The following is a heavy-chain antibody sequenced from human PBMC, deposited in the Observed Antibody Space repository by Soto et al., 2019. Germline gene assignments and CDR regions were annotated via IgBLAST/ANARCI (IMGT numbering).Heavy chain of an antibody. CDR3: AKGLAGNMDV. CDR2: ISGNGGST. Sequence: EVQVLESGGGLVQPGGSLRLSCAASGFTFSSYAMSWVRQAPGKGLEWVSSISGNGGSTYYADSVKGRFTISRDNSKNTLYLHMNSLRAEDTAVYYCAKGLAGNMDVWGQGTTVTVSS. J-gene: IGHJ6*02. V-gene: IGHV3-23*01. CDR1: GFTFSSYA. D-gene: IGHD6-19*01.